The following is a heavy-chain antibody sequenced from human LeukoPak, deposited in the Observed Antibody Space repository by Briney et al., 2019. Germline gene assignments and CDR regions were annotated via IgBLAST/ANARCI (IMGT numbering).Heavy chain of an antibody. D-gene: IGHD3-22*01. CDR2: INHSGST. V-gene: IGHV4-34*01. J-gene: IGHJ5*02. CDR3: ARGITMIVT. Sequence: SETLSLTCTVSGGSISSYYWSWIRQPPGKGLEWIGEINHSGSTNYNPSLKSRVTISVDTSKNQFSLKLSSVTAADTAVYYCARGITMIVTWGQGTLVTVSS. CDR1: GGSISSYY.